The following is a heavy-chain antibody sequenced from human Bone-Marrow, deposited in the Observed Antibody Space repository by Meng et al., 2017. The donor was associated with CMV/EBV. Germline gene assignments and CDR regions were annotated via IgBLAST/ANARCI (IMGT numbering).Heavy chain of an antibody. CDR3: ASRKRVEYSSSSPLDY. Sequence: GESLKISCTASGFTFRSHAMNWVRQAPGKGLEWVSVIYSGGSTYYADSVKGRFTISRDNSKNTLYLQMNSLRAEDTAVYYCASRKRVEYSSSSPLDYWGQGTLVTVSS. CDR1: GFTFRSHA. J-gene: IGHJ4*02. D-gene: IGHD6-6*01. V-gene: IGHV3-53*01. CDR2: IYSGGST.